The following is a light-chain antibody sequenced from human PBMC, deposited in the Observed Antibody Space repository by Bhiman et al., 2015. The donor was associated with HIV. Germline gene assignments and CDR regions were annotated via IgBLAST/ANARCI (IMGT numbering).Light chain of an antibody. J-gene: IGLJ3*02. Sequence: QSALTQPASVSGSPGQSITISCTGTSRDIGVYNYVSWYQQRPGKAPKLMISDVSKRPSGVSNRFSGSKSGNTASLTIFGLQAEDEADYYCSSYTTTTSAGVFGGGTTLTVL. CDR3: SSYTTTTSAGV. CDR1: SRDIGVYNY. CDR2: DVS. V-gene: IGLV2-14*01.